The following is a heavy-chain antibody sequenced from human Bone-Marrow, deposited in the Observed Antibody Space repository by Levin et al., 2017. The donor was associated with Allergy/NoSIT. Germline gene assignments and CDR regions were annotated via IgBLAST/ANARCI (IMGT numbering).Heavy chain of an antibody. V-gene: IGHV4-59*01. CDR2: IYYSGST. CDR1: GGSSSSYK. CDR3: AREWSAFDM. D-gene: IGHD2-8*01. Sequence: SQTLSLPCTGSGGSSSSYKWNWIRQPPGKGLEWIGYIYYSGSTNYNPSLKSRVTISLDTSKNQFSLKLSSVTAADTAVYYCAREWSAFDMWGQGTMVTVSS. J-gene: IGHJ3*02.